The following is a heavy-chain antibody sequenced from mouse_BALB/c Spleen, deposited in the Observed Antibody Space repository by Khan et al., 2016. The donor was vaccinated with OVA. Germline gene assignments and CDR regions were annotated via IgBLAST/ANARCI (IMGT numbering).Heavy chain of an antibody. J-gene: IGHJ3*01. CDR2: IYPSDSYT. CDR3: TSSYFPWFAY. D-gene: IGHD2-12*01. V-gene: IGHV1-69*02. Sequence: VQLQQSGAELVRPGASVKLSCKASGYTFTSYWINWVKQRPGQGLEWIGNIYPSDSYTNYNQKFKDKATLTVDKSSSTAYMQLSSPTSEDSAVYYCTSSYFPWFAYWGQGPLVTVSA. CDR1: GYTFTSYW.